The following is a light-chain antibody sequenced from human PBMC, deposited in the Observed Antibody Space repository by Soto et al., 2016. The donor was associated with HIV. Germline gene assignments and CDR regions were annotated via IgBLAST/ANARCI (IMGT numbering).Light chain of an antibody. V-gene: IGKV1-5*03. Sequence: DIQLTQSPSTLSAAVGDRVTITCRASQSVNDWLAWYQQKPGTPPSLLIYKVSTLESGVPSRFSGVGFGTDFTLTISSLQPEDFATYYCQQASSFPLTFGPGTKVDLK. CDR3: QQASSFPLT. CDR1: QSVNDW. J-gene: IGKJ3*01. CDR2: KVS.